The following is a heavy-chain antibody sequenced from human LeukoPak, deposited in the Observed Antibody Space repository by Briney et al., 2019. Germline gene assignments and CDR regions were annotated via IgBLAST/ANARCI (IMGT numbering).Heavy chain of an antibody. CDR3: ASSYSSSWYGNYYYGMDV. CDR2: IYTSGST. CDR1: GDSISSGCYY. D-gene: IGHD6-13*01. J-gene: IGHJ6*02. Sequence: SETLSLTCTVSGDSISSGCYYWSWIRQPAGKGLEWIGRIYTSGSTNYNPSLKSRVTISVDTSKNQFSLKLSSVTAADTAVYYCASSYSSSWYGNYYYGMDVWGQGTTVTVSS. V-gene: IGHV4-61*02.